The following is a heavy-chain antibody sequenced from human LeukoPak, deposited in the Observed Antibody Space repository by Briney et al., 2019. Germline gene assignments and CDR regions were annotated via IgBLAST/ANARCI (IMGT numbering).Heavy chain of an antibody. Sequence: ASVKVSCKASGYTFTSYGISWVRQAPGQGLEWMGWISAYNSNTNYAQKLQGRVTMTTDTSTNTAYMELRSLRSDDTAVYYCARAGGEYTSSSLDSWGQGTLVTVSS. CDR3: ARAGGEYTSSSLDS. CDR1: GYTFTSYG. D-gene: IGHD6-6*01. CDR2: ISAYNSNT. J-gene: IGHJ4*02. V-gene: IGHV1-18*01.